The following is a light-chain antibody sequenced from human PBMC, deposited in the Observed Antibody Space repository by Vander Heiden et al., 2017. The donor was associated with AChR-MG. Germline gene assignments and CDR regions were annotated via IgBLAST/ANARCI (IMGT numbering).Light chain of an antibody. V-gene: IGLV8-61*01. CDR3: ALYMGTGISV. Sequence: QTEVTQEPSVSVSPGGTVTLTCGLSSGSVSTEYYPTWYQQTPGQPPRTLIYSTNTRSSGVPDRFSGYIFENKAALTITGAQADDESDYICALYMGTGISVFGGGTQLTVL. CDR2: STN. J-gene: IGLJ7*01. CDR1: SGSVSTEYY.